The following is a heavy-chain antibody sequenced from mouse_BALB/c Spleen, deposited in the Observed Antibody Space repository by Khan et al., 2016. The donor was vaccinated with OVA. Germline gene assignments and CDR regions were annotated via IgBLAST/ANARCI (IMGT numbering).Heavy chain of an antibody. J-gene: IGHJ3*01. Sequence: QVQLKESGAELARPGASVKLSCKASGYTFTDYYINWVKQRPGQGLEWIGEISPGSGDTYYNEKFKGKATLTADKSSTTAYMQLSSVTSEASAVYFCARRNYFGYTFAYWGQGTLVTVSA. CDR1: GYTFTDYY. V-gene: IGHV1-77*01. CDR2: ISPGSGDT. D-gene: IGHD1-2*01. CDR3: ARRNYFGYTFAY.